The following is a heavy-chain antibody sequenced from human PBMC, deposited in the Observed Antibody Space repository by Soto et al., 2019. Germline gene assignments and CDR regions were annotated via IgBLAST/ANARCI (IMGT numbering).Heavy chain of an antibody. CDR1: GGSIATTSYY. Sequence: PSETLSLTCTVSGGSIATTSYYWVWIRQPPGKGLQWIGSIYYSGSTYYNPSLKSRVTISVDMSKNQFSLKLSSVTAADTAVFYCARFRFGELTHYYFDYWGQGTRVTVSS. V-gene: IGHV4-39*01. CDR3: ARFRFGELTHYYFDY. J-gene: IGHJ4*02. CDR2: IYYSGST. D-gene: IGHD3-10*01.